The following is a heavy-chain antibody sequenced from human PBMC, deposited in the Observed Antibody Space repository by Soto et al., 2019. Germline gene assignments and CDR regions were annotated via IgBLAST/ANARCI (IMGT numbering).Heavy chain of an antibody. Sequence: PSETLSLTCTVSGGSISSYYWSWIRQPPGKGLEWIGYIYYSGSTNYNPSLKSRVTISVDTSKNQFSLKLSSVTAADTAVYYCARLYYDSRGDYYYYGMDVWGQGTTVTVSS. D-gene: IGHD3-22*01. J-gene: IGHJ6*02. V-gene: IGHV4-59*01. CDR1: GGSISSYY. CDR3: ARLYYDSRGDYYYYGMDV. CDR2: IYYSGST.